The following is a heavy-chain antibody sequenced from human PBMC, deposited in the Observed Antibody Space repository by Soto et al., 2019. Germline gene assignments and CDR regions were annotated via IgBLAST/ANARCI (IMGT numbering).Heavy chain of an antibody. D-gene: IGHD3-22*01. J-gene: IGHJ4*02. V-gene: IGHV3-30-3*01. CDR1: VFTCSSYA. CDR2: ISYDGSNK. Sequence: WWSLRLSCSASVFTCSSYAMHWFRQAPGKGLEWVAVISYDGSNKYYADSVKGRFTISRDNSKNTLYLQMNSLRAEDTAVYYCARDSQDYYDSSGFLDYWGQGTLVTVSS. CDR3: ARDSQDYYDSSGFLDY.